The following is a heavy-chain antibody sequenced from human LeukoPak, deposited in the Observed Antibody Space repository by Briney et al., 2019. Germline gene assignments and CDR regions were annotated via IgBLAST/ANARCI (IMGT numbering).Heavy chain of an antibody. D-gene: IGHD4-17*01. CDR3: ARVRTTVTASDWFDP. V-gene: IGHV4-34*01. J-gene: IGHJ5*02. CDR1: GGSFSGYY. Sequence: KPSETLSLTCAVYGGSFSGYYWSGIRQPPGKGLEWIGEINHSGSTNYNPSLKSRVTISVDTSKKQFSLKLSSVTAADTAVYYCARVRTTVTASDWFDPWGQGTLVTVSS. CDR2: INHSGST.